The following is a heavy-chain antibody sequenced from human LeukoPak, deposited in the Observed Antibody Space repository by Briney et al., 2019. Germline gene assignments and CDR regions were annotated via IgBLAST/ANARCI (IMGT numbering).Heavy chain of an antibody. Sequence: SETLSLTCTVSGGSISSSSYYWGWIRQPPGKGLEWIGSIYYSGSTYYNPSLKSRVTISVDTSKNQFSLKLSSVTAADTAVYYCARDADYYDSSGYFQDNWCDPWGQGTLVTVSS. CDR3: ARDADYYDSSGYFQDNWCDP. V-gene: IGHV4-39*07. J-gene: IGHJ5*02. CDR2: IYYSGST. D-gene: IGHD3-22*01. CDR1: GGSISSSSYY.